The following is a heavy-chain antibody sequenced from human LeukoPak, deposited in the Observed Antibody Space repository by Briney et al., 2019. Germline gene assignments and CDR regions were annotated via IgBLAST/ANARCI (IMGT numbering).Heavy chain of an antibody. Sequence: GGSLRLSCAASGFTFSSYAMNWVRQAPGKGLEWVSYISSSSSTIYYADSVKGRFTISRDNAKNSLYLQMSSLRAEDTGVYYCARELVVPVAHWGQGTLVTVSS. D-gene: IGHD2-2*01. V-gene: IGHV3-48*01. CDR3: ARELVVPVAH. CDR1: GFTFSSYA. CDR2: ISSSSSTI. J-gene: IGHJ4*02.